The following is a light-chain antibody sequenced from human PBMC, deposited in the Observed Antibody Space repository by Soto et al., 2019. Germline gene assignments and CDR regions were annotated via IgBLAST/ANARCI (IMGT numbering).Light chain of an antibody. CDR2: EVT. CDR1: SSDVGAYDY. J-gene: IGLJ3*02. CDR3: SSFAGNFWL. V-gene: IGLV2-8*01. Sequence: QSVLTQPPSASGSPGQSVTISCTGSSSDVGAYDYVSWYQQHPGTAPKLIISEVTKRPSGVPDRLSGSKSGNTASLTVSGLQAEDEADYHCSSFAGNFWLFGGGTKVTVL.